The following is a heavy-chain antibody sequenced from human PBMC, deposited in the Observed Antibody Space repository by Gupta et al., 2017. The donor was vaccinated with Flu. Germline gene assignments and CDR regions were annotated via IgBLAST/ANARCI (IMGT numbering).Heavy chain of an antibody. V-gene: IGHV3-33*01. Sequence: QVQLVESGGGVVQPGRSLRLSCAASGFTFSSYGMHWVRQAPGKGLEWVAVIWYDGSNKYYADSVKGRFTISRDNSKNTLYLQMNSLRAEDTAVYYCARDQGLAGDGYNEGLVYWGQGTLVTVSS. CDR1: GFTFSSYG. D-gene: IGHD5-24*01. CDR2: IWYDGSNK. J-gene: IGHJ4*02. CDR3: ARDQGLAGDGYNEGLVY.